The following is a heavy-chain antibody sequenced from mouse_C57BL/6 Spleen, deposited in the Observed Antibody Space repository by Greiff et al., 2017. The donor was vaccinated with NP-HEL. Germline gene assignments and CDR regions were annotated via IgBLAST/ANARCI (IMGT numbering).Heavy chain of an antibody. D-gene: IGHD2-3*01. J-gene: IGHJ2*01. CDR1: GYAFSSSW. CDR3: ARSDGYYAYYFDY. Sequence: VQLQQSGPELVKPGASVKISCKASGYAFSSSWMNWVKQRPGKGLEWIGRIYPGDGDTNYNGKFKGKATLTADKSSSTAYMQLSSLTSEDSAVYFCARSDGYYAYYFDYWGQGTTLTVSS. CDR2: IYPGDGDT. V-gene: IGHV1-82*01.